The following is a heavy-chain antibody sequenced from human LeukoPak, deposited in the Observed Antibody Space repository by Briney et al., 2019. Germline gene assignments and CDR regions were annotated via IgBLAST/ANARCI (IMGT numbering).Heavy chain of an antibody. J-gene: IGHJ6*04. Sequence: KPSETLSLTCTVSGVSVSSGSYYWRWLRQPPGKGLEGIGYIYYSGSTNYNPSLKSRVTISVDTSKNQFSLKLSSVTAADTAVYYCAGNYDILTGIGYYGMDVWGKGTTVTVSS. D-gene: IGHD3-9*01. CDR1: GVSVSSGSYY. CDR3: AGNYDILTGIGYYGMDV. CDR2: IYYSGST. V-gene: IGHV4-61*01.